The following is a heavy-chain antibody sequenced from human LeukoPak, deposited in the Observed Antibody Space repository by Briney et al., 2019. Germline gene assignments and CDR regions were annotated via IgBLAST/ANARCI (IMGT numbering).Heavy chain of an antibody. V-gene: IGHV1-2*02. J-gene: IGHJ4*02. CDR1: GYTFTGYY. Sequence: GASVKVSCKASGYTFTGYYMHWVRQAPGQGLEWMGWINPNSGGTNYAQKFQGRVTMTRDTSISTAYMELSRLRSDDTAVHYCARAPLYSSGWLVYWGQGTLVTVSS. CDR2: INPNSGGT. D-gene: IGHD6-19*01. CDR3: ARAPLYSSGWLVY.